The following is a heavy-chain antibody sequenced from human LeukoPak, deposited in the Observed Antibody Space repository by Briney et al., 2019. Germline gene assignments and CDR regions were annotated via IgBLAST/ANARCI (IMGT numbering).Heavy chain of an antibody. CDR1: GFTFSSYE. CDR3: ARDHGYNWFDP. J-gene: IGHJ5*02. V-gene: IGHV3-48*03. CDR2: ISSSGSTI. Sequence: GRSLRLSCAASGFTFSSYEMNWVRQAPGKGLEWVSYISSSGSTIYYADSVKGRFTISRDNAKNSLYLQMNSLRAEDTAVYYCARDHGYNWFDPWGQGTLVTVSS. D-gene: IGHD3-10*01.